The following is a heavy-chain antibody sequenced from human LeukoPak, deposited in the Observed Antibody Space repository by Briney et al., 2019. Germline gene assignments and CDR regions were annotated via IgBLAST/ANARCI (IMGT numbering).Heavy chain of an antibody. J-gene: IGHJ4*02. CDR2: ISAYNGNT. CDR1: GYTLTSYG. CDR3: ARGYGHYYDSSGYYRPKYYFDY. Sequence: GASVKVSCKASGYTLTSYGISWVRQAPGQGLEWMGWISAYNGNTNYAQKLQGRVTMTTDTSTSTAYMELRSLRSDDTAVYYCARGYGHYYDSSGYYRPKYYFDYWGQGTLVTVSS. V-gene: IGHV1-18*01. D-gene: IGHD3-22*01.